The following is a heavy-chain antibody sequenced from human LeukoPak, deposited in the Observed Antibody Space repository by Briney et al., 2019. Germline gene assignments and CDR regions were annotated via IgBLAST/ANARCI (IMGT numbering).Heavy chain of an antibody. D-gene: IGHD5-12*01. CDR2: ISWNSGSI. CDR1: GFTFDDYA. J-gene: IGHJ6*02. CDR3: ARDPFYDRRVHYYYGMDV. Sequence: GGSLRLSCAASGFTFDDYAMYWVRQAPGKGLEWVSGISWNSGSIGYADSVKGRFTISRDNSKNTLYLQMNSLRAEDTAVYYCARDPFYDRRVHYYYGMDVWGQGTTVTVSS. V-gene: IGHV3-9*01.